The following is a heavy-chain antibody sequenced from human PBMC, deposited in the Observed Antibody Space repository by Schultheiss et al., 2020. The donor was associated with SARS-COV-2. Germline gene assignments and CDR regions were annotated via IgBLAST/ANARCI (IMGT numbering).Heavy chain of an antibody. V-gene: IGHV3-13*01. J-gene: IGHJ3*02. D-gene: IGHD3-16*02. CDR1: GFTFSSYD. CDR2: IGTAGDT. CDR3: ARDLNVWGSYRSFAFDI. Sequence: GGSLRLSCAASGFTFSSYDMHWVRQATGKGLEWVSAIGTAGDTYYPGSVKGRFTISRENANNSLYLQMNSLRAGDTAVYYCARDLNVWGSYRSFAFDIWGQGTMVTVSS.